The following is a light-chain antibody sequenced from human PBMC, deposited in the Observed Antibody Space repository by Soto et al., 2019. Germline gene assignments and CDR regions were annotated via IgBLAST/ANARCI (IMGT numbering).Light chain of an antibody. J-gene: IGKJ1*01. CDR1: QSISSY. Sequence: DIQMTQSPSSLSASVGDRVTITCRASQSISSYLNWYQQKPGKAPKLLIYAASSLQSGVPSRFSGSGSGTDFTLTISSLQPEDFATYYCQQSYSTPPWTFGQETKVEIK. V-gene: IGKV1-39*01. CDR3: QQSYSTPPWT. CDR2: AAS.